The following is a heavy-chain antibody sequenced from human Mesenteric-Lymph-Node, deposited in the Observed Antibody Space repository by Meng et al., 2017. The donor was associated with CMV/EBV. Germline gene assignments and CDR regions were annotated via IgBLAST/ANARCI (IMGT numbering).Heavy chain of an antibody. V-gene: IGHV4-34*01. J-gene: IGHJ4*02. D-gene: IGHD2-2*01. CDR2: INDGEDT. Sequence: SDTLSLTCAVDDGSFINYYWSWIRQSPGKGLEWIGEINDGEDTYYNPSLKSRVTISVDTSKWQFSLRLNSVTAADTGVYFCVTAPRFQLPVFWGQGTLVTVSS. CDR1: DGSFINYY. CDR3: VTAPRFQLPVF.